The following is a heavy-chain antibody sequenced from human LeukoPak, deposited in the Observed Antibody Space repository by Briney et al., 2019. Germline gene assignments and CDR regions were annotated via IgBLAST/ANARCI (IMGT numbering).Heavy chain of an antibody. CDR2: ISYDGSNK. J-gene: IGHJ4*02. V-gene: IGHV3-30*18. CDR3: ANPSSL. Sequence: PGRSLRLSCAASGFTFSSYGMHWVRQAPGKGLEWVAVISYDGSNKYYADSVKGRFTISRDNSKNTLYLQMNSLRAEDTAVYYCANPSSLWGQGTLVTVSS. CDR1: GFTFSSYG.